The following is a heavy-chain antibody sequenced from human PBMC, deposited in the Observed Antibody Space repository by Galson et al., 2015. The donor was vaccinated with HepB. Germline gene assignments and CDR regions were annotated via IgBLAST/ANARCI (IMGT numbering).Heavy chain of an antibody. D-gene: IGHD5-12*01. CDR2: INSDGSST. CDR1: GFTFSSYW. V-gene: IGHV3-74*01. CDR3: ARVVGDWATENWFDP. J-gene: IGHJ5*02. Sequence: SLRLSCAASGFTFSSYWMHWVRQAPGKGLVWVSRINSDGSSTSYADSVKGRFTISRDNAKNTLYLQMNSLRAEDTAVYYCARVVGDWATENWFDPWGQGTLVTVSS.